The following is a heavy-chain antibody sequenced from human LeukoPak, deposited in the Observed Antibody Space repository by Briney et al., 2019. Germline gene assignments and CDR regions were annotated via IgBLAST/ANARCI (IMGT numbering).Heavy chain of an antibody. J-gene: IGHJ4*02. Sequence: SETLSLTCAVYGGSFSGYYWSWIRQPPGKGLAWIGEINHSGSTNYNPSLKSRVTISVDTSKNQFSLKLSSVTAADTAVYYCARGGGTGRPPYYFDYWGQGTLVTVSS. CDR2: INHSGST. D-gene: IGHD3/OR15-3a*01. CDR1: GGSFSGYY. V-gene: IGHV4-34*01. CDR3: ARGGGTGRPPYYFDY.